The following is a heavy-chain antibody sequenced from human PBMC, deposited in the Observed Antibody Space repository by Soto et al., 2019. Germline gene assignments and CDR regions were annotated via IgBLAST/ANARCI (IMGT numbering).Heavy chain of an antibody. V-gene: IGHV3-30*18. D-gene: IGHD6-25*01. CDR2: ISYDGSNK. CDR3: AKDRGYFYWRLSLDY. CDR1: GFTFSSYG. Sequence: GSLRLSCAASGFTFSSYGMHWVRQAPGKGLEWVAVISYDGSNKYYADSVKGRFTISRDNSKNTLYLQMNSLRAEDTAVYYCAKDRGYFYWRLSLDYWGQGTLVTVSS. J-gene: IGHJ4*02.